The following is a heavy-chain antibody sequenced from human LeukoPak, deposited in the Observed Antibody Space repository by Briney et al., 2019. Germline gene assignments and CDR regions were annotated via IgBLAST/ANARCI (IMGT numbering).Heavy chain of an antibody. V-gene: IGHV3-74*01. Sequence: PGVSLRLYCAASGFTFSTSWMHWVRQAPGKGLVWVSRINPDGSSTDYADSAKGRFTISRDNAKNTLYLQMNSLRAEDAAVYYCVRDMGYYDKVWGQGTLVTVSS. CDR1: GFTFSTSW. J-gene: IGHJ4*02. D-gene: IGHD3-22*01. CDR2: INPDGSST. CDR3: VRDMGYYDKV.